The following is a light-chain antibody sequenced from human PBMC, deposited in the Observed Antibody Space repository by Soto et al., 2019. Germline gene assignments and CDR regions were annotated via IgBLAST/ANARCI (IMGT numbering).Light chain of an antibody. CDR3: QQYNNWPCT. CDR2: GAS. Sequence: EIVMTQSPATLSVSPGERATLSCRASQSVSSNLAWYQQKPGQAPRLLIYGASTRATGIPARFSGSGSGTEFTLTISSLQSEDFALYYCQQYNNWPCTFGQGTKVEIK. J-gene: IGKJ1*01. CDR1: QSVSSN. V-gene: IGKV3-15*01.